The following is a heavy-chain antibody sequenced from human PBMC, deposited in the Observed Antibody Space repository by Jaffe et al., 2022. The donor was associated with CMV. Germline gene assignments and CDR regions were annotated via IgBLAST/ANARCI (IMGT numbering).Heavy chain of an antibody. CDR3: ARGLYYYDSSDEWYFDL. CDR2: MNPNSGNT. J-gene: IGHJ2*01. D-gene: IGHD3-22*01. V-gene: IGHV1-8*01. CDR1: GYTFTSYD. Sequence: QVQLVQSGAEVKKPGASVKVSCKASGYTFTSYDINWVRQATGQGLEWMGWMNPNSGNTGYAQKFQGRVTMTRNTSISTAYMELSSLRSEDTAVYYCARGLYYYDSSDEWYFDLWGRGTLVTVSS.